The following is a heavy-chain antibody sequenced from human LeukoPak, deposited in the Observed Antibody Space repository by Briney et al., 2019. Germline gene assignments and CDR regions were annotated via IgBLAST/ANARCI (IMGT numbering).Heavy chain of an antibody. CDR3: ARDGYSGSDAL. D-gene: IGHD5-12*01. J-gene: IGHJ4*02. Sequence: SETLSLTCTVSGGSISSYYWSWIRQPPGKGLEWIGYIYYSGSTNYNPSLKSRVTISVDTSQNQFYLKLSSVTAADTAVYYCARDGYSGSDALWGQGTLVTVSS. CDR2: IYYSGST. V-gene: IGHV4-59*01. CDR1: GGSISSYY.